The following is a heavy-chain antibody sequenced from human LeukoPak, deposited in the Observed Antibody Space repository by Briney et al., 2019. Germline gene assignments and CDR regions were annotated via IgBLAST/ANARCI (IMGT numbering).Heavy chain of an antibody. J-gene: IGHJ4*02. V-gene: IGHV4-34*01. CDR3: ASFNYYDSSGYYTPPDY. CDR2: TNHSGST. D-gene: IGHD3-22*01. CDR1: GGSFSGYY. Sequence: PSETLSLTCAVYGGSFSGYYWSWIRQPPGKGLEWIGETNHSGSTNCNPSLKSRVTISVDTSKNQFSLKLSSVTAADTAVYYCASFNYYDSSGYYTPPDYWGQGTLVTVSS.